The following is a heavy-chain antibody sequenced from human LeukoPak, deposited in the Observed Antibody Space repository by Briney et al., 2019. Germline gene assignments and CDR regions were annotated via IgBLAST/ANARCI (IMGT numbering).Heavy chain of an antibody. D-gene: IGHD1-1*01. CDR3: ARYRLEPRTGMFDY. Sequence: PGGSLRLSCAASGFTFSSYSMNWVRQAPGKGLEWVSSISSSSSYIYYADSVKGRFTISRDNAKNPLYLQMNSLRAEDTAVYYCARYRLEPRTGMFDYWGQGTLVTVSS. V-gene: IGHV3-21*01. CDR1: GFTFSSYS. J-gene: IGHJ4*02. CDR2: ISSSSSYI.